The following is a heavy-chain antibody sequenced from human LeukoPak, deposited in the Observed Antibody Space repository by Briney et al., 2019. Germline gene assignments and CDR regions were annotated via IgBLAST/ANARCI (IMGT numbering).Heavy chain of an antibody. CDR3: ARGPYYGSLISSPREEAFDI. CDR2: IYTSGST. D-gene: IGHD3-10*01. Sequence: PSETLSLTCTVSGGSISSYYWSWIRQPAGKGLEWIGRIYTSGSTNYNPSLKSRVTMSVDTSKNQFSLKLGSVTAADTAVYYCARGPYYGSLISSPREEAFDIWGQGTMVTVSS. V-gene: IGHV4-4*07. CDR1: GGSISSYY. J-gene: IGHJ3*02.